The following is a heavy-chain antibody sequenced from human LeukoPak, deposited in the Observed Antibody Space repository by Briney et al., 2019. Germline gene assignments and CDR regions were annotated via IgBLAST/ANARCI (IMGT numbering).Heavy chain of an antibody. Sequence: ASVKVSCKASGYTFTGYYMHWVRQAPGQGLEWMGWINPNSGGTNYAQKFQGRVTMTRDTSISTAYMELSNLRSDDTAVYYCARAGVWDSSDTSGYHNGAFDIWGQGTMVTVSS. V-gene: IGHV1-2*02. CDR3: ARAGVWDSSDTSGYHNGAFDI. J-gene: IGHJ3*02. CDR2: INPNSGGT. D-gene: IGHD3-22*01. CDR1: GYTFTGYY.